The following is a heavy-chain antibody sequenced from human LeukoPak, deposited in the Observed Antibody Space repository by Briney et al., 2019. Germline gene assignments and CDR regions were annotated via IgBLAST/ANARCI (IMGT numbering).Heavy chain of an antibody. CDR1: GFTFSSYA. Sequence: PGGSLRLSCAASGFTFSSYAMHWVRQAPGKELEWVAVISYDGSNKYYADSVKGRFTISRDNSKNTLYLQMNSLRAEDTAVYYCARDADTSYARGAFDIWGQGTMVTVSS. J-gene: IGHJ3*02. V-gene: IGHV3-30*04. CDR3: ARDADTSYARGAFDI. D-gene: IGHD5-18*01. CDR2: ISYDGSNK.